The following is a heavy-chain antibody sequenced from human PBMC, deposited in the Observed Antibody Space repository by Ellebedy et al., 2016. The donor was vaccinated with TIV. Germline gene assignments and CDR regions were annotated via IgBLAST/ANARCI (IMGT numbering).Heavy chain of an antibody. V-gene: IGHV3-7*01. CDR1: GFSLSIYW. Sequence: GGSLRLXXAASGFSLSIYWMTWIRQAPGKGLEWVANIKQDGGEKHYVDSVKGRFTISRDNAKNSLYLQMNSLRVEDTAVYYCATDLGYYYGSGKGDVWGQGTTVIVSS. J-gene: IGHJ6*02. CDR3: ATDLGYYYGSGKGDV. D-gene: IGHD3-10*01. CDR2: IKQDGGEK.